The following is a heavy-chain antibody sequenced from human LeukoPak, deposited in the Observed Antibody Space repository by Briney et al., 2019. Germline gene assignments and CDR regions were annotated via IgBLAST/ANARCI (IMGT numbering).Heavy chain of an antibody. D-gene: IGHD6-25*01. CDR2: LHSDGTST. CDR3: ARSGWPYYFDY. V-gene: IGHV3-74*01. Sequence: GGSLRLSCAASEFTLSNYWMHWVRQAPGKGLVWVSRLHSDGTSTSYADSVRGRFTISRDNARNTLYLQMNTLRAEDTAVYYCARSGWPYYFDYWGQGTLVTVSS. J-gene: IGHJ4*02. CDR1: EFTLSNYW.